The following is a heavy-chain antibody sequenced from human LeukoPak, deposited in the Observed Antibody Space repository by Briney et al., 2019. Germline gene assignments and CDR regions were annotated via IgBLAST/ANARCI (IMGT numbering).Heavy chain of an antibody. CDR3: ATDASSITHHAMDV. V-gene: IGHV3-30*03. CDR2: ISTDGSKT. J-gene: IGHJ6*02. Sequence: GRSLRLSCAASGFLFDRYGMHWVRQAPGKGLEWVALISTDGSKTYYADSLKGRFTISRDNSKNALNLQMNSLEPEDTAVYYCATDASSITHHAMDVWGQGTTVTVSS. D-gene: IGHD3-16*01. CDR1: GFLFDRYG.